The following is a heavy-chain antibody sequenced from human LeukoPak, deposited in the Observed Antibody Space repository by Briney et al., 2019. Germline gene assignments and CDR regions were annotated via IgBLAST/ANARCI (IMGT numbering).Heavy chain of an antibody. D-gene: IGHD4-17*01. V-gene: IGHV3-30-3*01. J-gene: IGHJ4*02. CDR3: ARDFSDYVPFDN. CDR2: ISDEEDNI. Sequence: GGSLRLSCTASGFSFFAYRLDWLRQAPGKGLEWLAAISDEEDNISYADSVRGRFTISRDNSKDTLFLQMNSLRVEDTAPYFCARDFSDYVPFDNCGQGTLVSVSS. CDR1: GFSFFAYR.